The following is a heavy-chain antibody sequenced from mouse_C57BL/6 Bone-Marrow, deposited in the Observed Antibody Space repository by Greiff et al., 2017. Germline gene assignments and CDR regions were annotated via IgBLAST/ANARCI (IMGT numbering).Heavy chain of an antibody. CDR1: GYTFTSYG. Sequence: VQLQQSGAELARPGASVKLSCKASGYTFTSYGISWVKQRTGQGLEWIGEIYPRSGNTYYNEKFKGKATLTADKSSSTAYMELRSLTSEDSAGYFCARGGCAYWGQGTLVTVSA. V-gene: IGHV1-81*01. CDR3: ARGGCAY. J-gene: IGHJ3*01. CDR2: IYPRSGNT.